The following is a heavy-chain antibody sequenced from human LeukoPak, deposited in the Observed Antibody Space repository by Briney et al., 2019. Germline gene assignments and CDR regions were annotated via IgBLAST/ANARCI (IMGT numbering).Heavy chain of an antibody. CDR1: GFTFSSYA. Sequence: GGSLRLSCAASGFTFSSYAMHWVRQAPGKGLEWVAVISYDGSNKYSADSVKGRFTISRDNSKNTLYLQMNSLRAEDTALYYCARGNWFGDYWGQGTLVTVSS. J-gene: IGHJ4*02. CDR2: ISYDGSNK. CDR3: ARGNWFGDY. V-gene: IGHV3-30-3*01. D-gene: IGHD3-10*01.